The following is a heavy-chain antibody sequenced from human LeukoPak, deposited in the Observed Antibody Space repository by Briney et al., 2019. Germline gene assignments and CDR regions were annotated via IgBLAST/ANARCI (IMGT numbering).Heavy chain of an antibody. J-gene: IGHJ4*02. CDR2: MYYRGNT. CDR1: GGSISSYY. D-gene: IGHD1-26*01. V-gene: IGHV4-59*01. Sequence: PSETLSLTCTVSGGSISSYYWSWIRQPPGKGLEWIGYMYYRGNTNYDPSLKSRVTISIDTPNNQFSLKLSSVTAADTAVYYCVRESGSYFHYWGPGTRVIVSS. CDR3: VRESGSYFHY.